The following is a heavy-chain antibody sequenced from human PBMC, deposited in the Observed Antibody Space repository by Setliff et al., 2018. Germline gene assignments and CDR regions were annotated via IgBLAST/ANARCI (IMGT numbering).Heavy chain of an antibody. CDR2: VRFDGSYK. CDR3: AKDKDVRVDYFDY. CDR1: GFVFGTYG. J-gene: IGHJ4*02. D-gene: IGHD3-10*01. Sequence: GGSLRLSCAASGFVFGTYGMHWVRQAPGKGLDWVASVRFDGSYKVYADSVKGQFTVSRDNAKNALYLQMNSLRAEDTAVYYCAKDKDVRVDYFDYWGPGTLVTVSS. V-gene: IGHV3-30*02.